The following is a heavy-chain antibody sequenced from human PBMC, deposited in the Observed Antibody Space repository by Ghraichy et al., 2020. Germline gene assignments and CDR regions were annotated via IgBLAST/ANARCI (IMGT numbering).Heavy chain of an antibody. Sequence: TLSLTCTVSGGSISSGGYYWSWIRQHPGKGLEWIGYIYYSGSTYYNPSLKSRVTISVDTSKNQFSLKLSSVTAADTAVYYCARGGDLDAFDIWGQGTMVTVSS. J-gene: IGHJ3*02. CDR3: ARGGDLDAFDI. V-gene: IGHV4-31*03. CDR1: GGSISSGGYY. D-gene: IGHD2-21*02. CDR2: IYYSGST.